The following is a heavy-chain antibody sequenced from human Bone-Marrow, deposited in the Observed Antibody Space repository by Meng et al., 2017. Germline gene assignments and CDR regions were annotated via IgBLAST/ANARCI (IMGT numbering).Heavy chain of an antibody. D-gene: IGHD3-16*01. J-gene: IGHJ4*02. V-gene: IGHV3-7*01. CDR3: ARDIWGYATSFDY. CDR1: GFTFSSYS. CDR2: IKQDGSEK. Sequence: GESLKISCAASGFTFSSYSMNWVRQAPGKGLEWVANIKQDGSEKYYVDSVKGRFTISRDNAKNSLYLQMNSLRAEDTAVYYCARDIWGYATSFDYWGQGTLVTVSS.